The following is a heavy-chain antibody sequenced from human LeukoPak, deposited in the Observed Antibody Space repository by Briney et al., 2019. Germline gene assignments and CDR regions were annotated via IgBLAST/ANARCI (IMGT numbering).Heavy chain of an antibody. CDR1: GFTFSSYA. CDR2: ISYDGSNK. CDR3: AKGGISGSYYEFDY. J-gene: IGHJ4*02. Sequence: GRSLRLSCAASGFTFSSYAMHWVRQAPGKGLEWVAVISYDGSNKYYADSVKGRFTISRDNSKNTLYLQMNSLRAEDTAVYYCAKGGISGSYYEFDYWGQGTLVTVSS. V-gene: IGHV3-30*04. D-gene: IGHD1-26*01.